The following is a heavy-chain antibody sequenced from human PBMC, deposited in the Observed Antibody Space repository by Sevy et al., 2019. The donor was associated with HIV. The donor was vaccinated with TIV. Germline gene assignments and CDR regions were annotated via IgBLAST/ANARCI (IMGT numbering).Heavy chain of an antibody. CDR3: ATTKDYYETSGSPFDY. J-gene: IGHJ4*02. CDR1: GKSLTAFS. D-gene: IGHD3-22*01. Sequence: ASVKVSCKVSGKSLTAFSMHWVRQAPGKGLEWMGSFDPEDGETIYAQKLQGRLTMTEDKSTDTAYMELSRLRSEDTDVYYCATTKDYYETSGSPFDYWGQGTLVTVSS. CDR2: FDPEDGET. V-gene: IGHV1-24*01.